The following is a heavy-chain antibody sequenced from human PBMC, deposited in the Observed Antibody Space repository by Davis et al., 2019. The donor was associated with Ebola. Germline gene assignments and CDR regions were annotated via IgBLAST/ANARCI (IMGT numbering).Heavy chain of an antibody. J-gene: IGHJ4*02. D-gene: IGHD4-17*01. V-gene: IGHV1-46*01. CDR1: GYTFTSYY. CDR3: ARSKETTVTPFDY. Sequence: GGSLRLSCKASGYTFTSYYMHWVRQAPGQGLEWMGIINPSGGSTSYAQKFQGRVTMTRDTSTSTVYMELSSLRSEDTAVYYCARSKETTVTPFDYWGQGTLVTVSS. CDR2: INPSGGST.